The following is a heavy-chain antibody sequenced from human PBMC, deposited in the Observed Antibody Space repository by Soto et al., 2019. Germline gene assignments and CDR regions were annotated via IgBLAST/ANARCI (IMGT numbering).Heavy chain of an antibody. CDR2: IYHSGTT. CDR3: ARDAIRNNAFWSDGKILWSYDFGI. Sequence: SETLSLTCAVSGYSISSGYYWGWIRQPPGKELEWIGSIYHSGTTYYNPSLKSRGTLSVDTSRNLFSLYLSSLTAADTAVSHFARDAIRNNAFWSDGKILWSYDFGIRGRGTMVAV. J-gene: IGHJ3*02. CDR1: GYSISSGYY. D-gene: IGHD3-3*01. V-gene: IGHV4-38-2*01.